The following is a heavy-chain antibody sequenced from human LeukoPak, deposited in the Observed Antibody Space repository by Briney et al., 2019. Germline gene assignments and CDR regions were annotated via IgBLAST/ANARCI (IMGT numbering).Heavy chain of an antibody. CDR3: ARWGSNWNYGYYYYYYMDV. J-gene: IGHJ6*03. V-gene: IGHV1-69*06. D-gene: IGHD1-7*01. CDR2: IIPIFGTA. CDR1: GYTFTSYG. Sequence: GASVKVSCKASGYTFTSYGISWVRQAPGQGLEWIGGIIPIFGTANYAQKFQGRVTITADKSTSTAYMELSSLRSEDTAVYYCARWGSNWNYGYYYYYYMDVWGKGTTVTVSS.